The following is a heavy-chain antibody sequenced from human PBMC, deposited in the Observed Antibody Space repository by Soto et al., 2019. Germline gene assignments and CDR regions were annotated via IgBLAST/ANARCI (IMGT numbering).Heavy chain of an antibody. J-gene: IGHJ4*02. V-gene: IGHV3-30*18. CDR3: AKDPRYCSGGSCSPVDY. CDR2: ISYDGSNK. Sequence: VQLVESGGGVVQPGRSLRLSCAASGFTFSSYGMHWVRQAPGKGLEWVAVISYDGSNKYYADSVKGRFTISRDNSKNTLYLQMNSLRAEDTAVYYCAKDPRYCSGGSCSPVDYWGQGTLVTVSS. D-gene: IGHD2-15*01. CDR1: GFTFSSYG.